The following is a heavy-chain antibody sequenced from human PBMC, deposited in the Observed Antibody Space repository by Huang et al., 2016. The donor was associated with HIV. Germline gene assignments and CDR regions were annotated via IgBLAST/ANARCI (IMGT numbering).Heavy chain of an antibody. Sequence: TFTSYGISWVRQAPGQGLEWMGWISAYNGHTNYAQKLQGRVTMTTETSTSTAYMELRSLRSDDTAVYYCARDRGAVAGTSPGYWGQGTLVTVSS. CDR1: TFTSYG. CDR3: ARDRGAVAGTSPGY. V-gene: IGHV1-18*01. J-gene: IGHJ4*02. D-gene: IGHD6-19*01. CDR2: ISAYNGHT.